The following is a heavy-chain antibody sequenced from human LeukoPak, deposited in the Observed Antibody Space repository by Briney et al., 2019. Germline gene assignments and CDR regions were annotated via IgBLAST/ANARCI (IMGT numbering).Heavy chain of an antibody. CDR1: GYTFTGYY. V-gene: IGHV1-2*02. J-gene: IGHJ6*02. CDR3: ARDLDRLVGATYEGYYYYGMDV. Sequence: RASVKVSCKASGYTFTGYYMHWVRQAPGQGLEWMGWINPNSGGTNYAQKFQGRVTMTRDTSISTAYMELSRLRSDDTAVYYCARDLDRLVGATYEGYYYYGMDVWGQGTTVTVSS. CDR2: INPNSGGT. D-gene: IGHD1-26*01.